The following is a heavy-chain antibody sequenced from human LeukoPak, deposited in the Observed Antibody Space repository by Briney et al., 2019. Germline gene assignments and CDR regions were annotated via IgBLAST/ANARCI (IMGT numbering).Heavy chain of an antibody. J-gene: IGHJ4*02. CDR2: IIPIFGTA. CDR3: ARVSTGTIDY. Sequence: PVKVSCKASGGTFSSYAISWVRQAPGQGLEWMGGIIPIFGTANYAQKFQGRVTITADKPTSTAYMELSSLRSEDTAVYYCARVSTGTIDYWGQGTLVTVSS. V-gene: IGHV1-69*06. CDR1: GGTFSSYA. D-gene: IGHD1-1*01.